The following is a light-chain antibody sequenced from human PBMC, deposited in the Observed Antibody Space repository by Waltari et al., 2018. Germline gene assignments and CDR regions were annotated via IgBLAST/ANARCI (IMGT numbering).Light chain of an antibody. CDR2: GAS. Sequence: DIQMTQSPSSQSASVGDRVTITCQASQSITNFLNWYQQKPGKAPKLLIYGASKLESGVPSRFSGSGSGTDFTLTISSLQLEDFATYYCQQCYNLQFTFGEGTNVEIK. CDR3: QQCYNLQFT. CDR1: QSITNF. J-gene: IGKJ4*01. V-gene: IGKV1-39*01.